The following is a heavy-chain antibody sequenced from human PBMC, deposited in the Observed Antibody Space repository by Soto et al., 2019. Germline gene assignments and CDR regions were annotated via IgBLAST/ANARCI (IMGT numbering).Heavy chain of an antibody. CDR3: ARHTRDLYSSGWYVDY. V-gene: IGHV4-39*01. CDR1: GGSIISSSYY. D-gene: IGHD6-19*01. Sequence: SETLSLTCTVSGGSIISSSYYWGLIRQPPGKGLEWIGSIYYSGSTYYNPSLKSRVTISVDTSKNQFSLKLSSVTAADTAVYYCARHTRDLYSSGWYVDYWGQGTLVTVSS. CDR2: IYYSGST. J-gene: IGHJ4*02.